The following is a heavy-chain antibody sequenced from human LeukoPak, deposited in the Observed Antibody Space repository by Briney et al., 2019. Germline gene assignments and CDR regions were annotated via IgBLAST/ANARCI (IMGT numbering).Heavy chain of an antibody. V-gene: IGHV1-69*01. CDR2: IIPIFGTA. Sequence: SVKVSCKVSGGTFSSYAISWVRQAPGQGLEWMGGIIPIFGTANYAQKFQGRVTITADESTSTAYMELSSLRSEDTAVYYCARAPGPYYDSSGSHSFDIWGQGTMVTVSS. D-gene: IGHD3-22*01. CDR1: GGTFSSYA. J-gene: IGHJ3*02. CDR3: ARAPGPYYDSSGSHSFDI.